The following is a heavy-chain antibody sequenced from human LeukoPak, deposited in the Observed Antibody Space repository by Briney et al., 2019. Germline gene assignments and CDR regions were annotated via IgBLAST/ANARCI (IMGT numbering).Heavy chain of an antibody. J-gene: IGHJ5*02. CDR2: IYYSGSI. CDR1: GDSISSNSYY. Sequence: SETLSLTCTVSGDSISSNSYYWGWIRQPPGKGLEWIGSIYYSGSIYYNTSLKSRVTISVDTSKKQFSLKLSSVTAADTAVYYCARNYGDNSLNWFDPWGQGTLVTVSS. V-gene: IGHV4-39*01. CDR3: ARNYGDNSLNWFDP. D-gene: IGHD4/OR15-4a*01.